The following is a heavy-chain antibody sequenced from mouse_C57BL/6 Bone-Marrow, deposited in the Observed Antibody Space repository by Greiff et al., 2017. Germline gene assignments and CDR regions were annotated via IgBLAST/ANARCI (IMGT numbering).Heavy chain of an antibody. CDR2: IDPSDSYT. CDR3: ARRWDMDY. Sequence: QVQLQQPGAELVKPGASVKLSCKASGYTFTSYWMQWVKQRPGQGLEWIGEIDPSDSYTNYNQKLKGKATLTVDTSSSTAYMQLSSLTSEDSAVYYCARRWDMDYWGQGTSVTVSS. V-gene: IGHV1-50*01. J-gene: IGHJ4*01. D-gene: IGHD1-1*02. CDR1: GYTFTSYW.